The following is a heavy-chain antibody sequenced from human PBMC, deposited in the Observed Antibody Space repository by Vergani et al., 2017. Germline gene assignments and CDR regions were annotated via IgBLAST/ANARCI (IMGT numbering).Heavy chain of an antibody. CDR2: IYWYDDQ. J-gene: IGHJ6*03. Sequence: QITLKESGPTLVKPTQTLTLTCTFSGFSLNTRGVSVAWIRQPPGKALDLLALIYWYDDQHYSPSLNNRVTITKDTSKNQVVLTMTNMDYVDTGTYYCVYRKTECGTTGCDYPFYYYDDMDVGGKGTTVTVSS. CDR3: VYRKTECGTTGCDYPFYYYDDMDV. CDR1: GFSLNTRGVS. V-gene: IGHV2-5*04. D-gene: IGHD1-7*01.